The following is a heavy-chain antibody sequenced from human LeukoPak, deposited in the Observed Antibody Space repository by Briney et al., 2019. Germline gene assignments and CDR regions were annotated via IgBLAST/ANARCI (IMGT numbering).Heavy chain of an antibody. J-gene: IGHJ3*02. CDR1: GFTFDDYA. CDR3: AKGGYYYDSSGYRAGAFDI. CDR2: ISGDGGST. V-gene: IGHV3-43*02. D-gene: IGHD3-22*01. Sequence: GGSLRLSRAASGFTFDDYAMHWVRQAPGKGLEWVSLISGDGGSTYYADSVKGRFTISRDNSKNSLYLQMNSLRTEDTALYYCAKGGYYYDSSGYRAGAFDIWGQGTMVTVSS.